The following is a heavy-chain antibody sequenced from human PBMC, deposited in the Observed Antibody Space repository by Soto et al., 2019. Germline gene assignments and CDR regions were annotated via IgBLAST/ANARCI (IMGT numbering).Heavy chain of an antibody. CDR2: ISGSGGST. Sequence: PGGSLRLSCAASGFTFSSYAMSWVRQAPGKGLERVSAISGSGGSTYYAGSVKGRFTISRDNSKNTLYLQMNSLRAEDTAVYYCAKALPDSGYFDYWGQGTLVTVSS. CDR3: AKALPDSGYFDY. CDR1: GFTFSSYA. D-gene: IGHD1-26*01. J-gene: IGHJ4*02. V-gene: IGHV3-23*01.